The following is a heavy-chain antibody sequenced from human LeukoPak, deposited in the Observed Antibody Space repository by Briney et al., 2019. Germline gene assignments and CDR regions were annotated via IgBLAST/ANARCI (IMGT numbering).Heavy chain of an antibody. Sequence: GGSLRLSCAASGFTFSSYWMHWVRQAPGKGLVWVSRINSDGSSTSYADSVKGRFTISRDNAKNTLYLQMNSLRAEDTAVYYCAQEAYYYDSSGYYYVDAFDIRGQGTMVTVSS. CDR2: INSDGSST. J-gene: IGHJ3*02. D-gene: IGHD3-22*01. CDR3: AQEAYYYDSSGYYYVDAFDI. V-gene: IGHV3-74*01. CDR1: GFTFSSYW.